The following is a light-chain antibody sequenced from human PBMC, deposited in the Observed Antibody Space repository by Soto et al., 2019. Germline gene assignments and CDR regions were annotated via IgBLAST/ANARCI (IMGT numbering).Light chain of an antibody. CDR1: HSVSSS. J-gene: IGKJ4*01. V-gene: IGKV3D-15*01. Sequence: EVVMTQSPATLSVSPGERATLSCRASHSVSSSLAWYQQKPGQAPRLLISGASTRATGIPARFSGSQSGTEFTLTISSLLSEDFAVYSCQQYNNWPLTFGGGTKVDI. CDR3: QQYNNWPLT. CDR2: GAS.